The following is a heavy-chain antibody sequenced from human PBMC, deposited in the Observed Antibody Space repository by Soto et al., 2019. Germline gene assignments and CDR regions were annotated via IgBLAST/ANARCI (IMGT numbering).Heavy chain of an antibody. J-gene: IGHJ6*03. V-gene: IGHV1-58*01. CDR2: IVVGSGNT. CDR3: ARDFPYGSKKYYYYYYMDV. CDR1: GFTFTSSA. D-gene: IGHD4-17*01. Sequence: SVKVSCKASGFTFTSSAVQWVRQARGQRLEWIGWIVVGSGNTNYAQKFQERVTITRDMSTSTAYMELGSLRSEDTAVYYCARDFPYGSKKYYYYYYMDVWGKGTTVTVSS.